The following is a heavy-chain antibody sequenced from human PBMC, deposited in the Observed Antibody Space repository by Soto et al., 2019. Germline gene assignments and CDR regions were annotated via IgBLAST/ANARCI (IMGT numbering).Heavy chain of an antibody. V-gene: IGHV4-31*03. Sequence: QVQLQESGPGLVKPSQTLSLTCTVSGGSISSGGYYWSWIRQHPGKGLEWIGYIYYSGSTYYNPSLKSRVTISVDTSKNQFSLKLSSVTAADTAVYYCAVSSSWLNPYYYYYGMDVWGQGTTVTVSS. CDR3: AVSSSWLNPYYYYYGMDV. D-gene: IGHD6-13*01. CDR1: GGSISSGGYY. J-gene: IGHJ6*02. CDR2: IYYSGST.